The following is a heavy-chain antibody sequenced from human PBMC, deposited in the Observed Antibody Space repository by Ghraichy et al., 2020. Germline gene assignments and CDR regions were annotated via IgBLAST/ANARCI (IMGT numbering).Heavy chain of an antibody. J-gene: IGHJ6*02. CDR3: ARERYGSGSYRQSYGMDV. CDR2: ISAYNGNT. D-gene: IGHD3-10*01. V-gene: IGHV1-18*04. CDR1: GYTFTSYG. Sequence: ASVKVSCKASGYTFTSYGISWVRQAPGQGLEWMGWISAYNGNTNYAQKLQGRVTMTTDTSTSTAYMELRSLRSDDTAVYYCARERYGSGSYRQSYGMDVWGQGTTVTVSS.